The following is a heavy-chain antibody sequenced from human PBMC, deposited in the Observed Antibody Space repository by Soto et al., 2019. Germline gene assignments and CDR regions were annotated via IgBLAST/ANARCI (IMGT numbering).Heavy chain of an antibody. J-gene: IGHJ6*02. CDR1: GFTFSNYW. CDR2: IKQDGSEK. CDR3: ARVDVVVPAVTWGYYHYYGMDV. Sequence: LRLSCVASGFTFSNYWMSWVRQAPGKGLEWVANIKQDGSEKSYVDSVKGRFTISRDNAKNSLYLQMNSLRAEDTAVYYCARVDVVVPAVTWGYYHYYGMDVWGQGTTVTVS. V-gene: IGHV3-7*04. D-gene: IGHD2-2*01.